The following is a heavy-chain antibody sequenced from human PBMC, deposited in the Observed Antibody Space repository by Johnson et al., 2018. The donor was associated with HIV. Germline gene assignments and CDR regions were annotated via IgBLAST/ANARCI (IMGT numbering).Heavy chain of an antibody. V-gene: IGHV3-9*01. CDR1: GFTFSSYG. CDR2: ISWNSGSI. D-gene: IGHD2-8*01. J-gene: IGHJ3*02. Sequence: VQLVESGGGVVQPGRSLRLSCAASGFTFSSYGMHWVRQAPVKGLEWVSGISWNSGSIGYADSVKGRFTISRDNAKNSLYLQMNSLRAEDTALYYCAAGYAMASDAFDIWGQGTMVTVSS. CDR3: AAGYAMASDAFDI.